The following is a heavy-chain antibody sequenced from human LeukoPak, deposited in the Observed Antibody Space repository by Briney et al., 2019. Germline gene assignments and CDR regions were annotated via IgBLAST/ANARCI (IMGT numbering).Heavy chain of an antibody. J-gene: IGHJ4*02. V-gene: IGHV4-38-2*01. D-gene: IGHD2-2*01. CDR2: IYHSGST. CDR1: GYSISSGYY. CDR3: ARGDIVVVPALDY. Sequence: PSETLSLTCAVSGYSISSGYYWGWIRQPPGKGLEWIGSIYHSGSTNYNPSLKSRVTISVDTSKNQFSLKLSSVTAADTAVYYCARGDIVVVPALDYWGQGTLVTVSS.